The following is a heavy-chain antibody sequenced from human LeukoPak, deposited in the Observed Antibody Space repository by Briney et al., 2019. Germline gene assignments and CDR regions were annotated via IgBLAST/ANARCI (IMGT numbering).Heavy chain of an antibody. J-gene: IGHJ4*02. Sequence: GGSLRLSCAASGFTFSDYAIHWVRQAPGTGLEWVTVISYDGSNKYYAYSVKGRFTISRDNSKNTLFLQMNSLRAEDTAVYYCAKDQGSGPHYKGFFHYWGQGTLVTVSS. CDR1: GFTFSDYA. CDR2: ISYDGSNK. D-gene: IGHD3-10*01. V-gene: IGHV3-30*18. CDR3: AKDQGSGPHYKGFFHY.